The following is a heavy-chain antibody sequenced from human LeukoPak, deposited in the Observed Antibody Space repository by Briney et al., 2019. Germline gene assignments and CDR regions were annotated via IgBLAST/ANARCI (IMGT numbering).Heavy chain of an antibody. Sequence: GGSLRLSCAASGFTFSSYAMSWVRQAPGKGLEWVSAISGSGGSTYYADSVKGRFTISRDNSKNTLYLQMNSLRAEDTAVYYCAKALRYFDWFLGGRGFDYWGQGTLVTVSS. CDR3: AKALRYFDWFLGGRGFDY. CDR2: ISGSGGST. J-gene: IGHJ4*02. V-gene: IGHV3-23*01. D-gene: IGHD3-9*01. CDR1: GFTFSSYA.